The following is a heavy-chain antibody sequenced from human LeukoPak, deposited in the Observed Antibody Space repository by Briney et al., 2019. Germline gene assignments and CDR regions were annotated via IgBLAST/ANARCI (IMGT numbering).Heavy chain of an antibody. Sequence: GGSLRLSCAASGFTFSNYGMHWVRQAPGKGLEWVAVISYDGSNKYYADSVKGRFTISRDNSKNTLYLQMNSLRVEDTAVYYCAKALGYSYGTDYWGQGTLVTVSS. J-gene: IGHJ4*02. CDR2: ISYDGSNK. V-gene: IGHV3-30*18. D-gene: IGHD5-18*01. CDR1: GFTFSNYG. CDR3: AKALGYSYGTDY.